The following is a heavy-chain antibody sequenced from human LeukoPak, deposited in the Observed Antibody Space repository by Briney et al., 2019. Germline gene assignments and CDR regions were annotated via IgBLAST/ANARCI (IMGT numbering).Heavy chain of an antibody. J-gene: IGHJ4*02. CDR3: AREGSVTARLPDY. V-gene: IGHV1-69*06. CDR1: GGTFSSYA. D-gene: IGHD2-21*02. CDR2: IIPIFGTA. Sequence: GSSVKVSCKASGGTFSSYAISWVRQAPGQGREWMGGIIPIFGTANYAQKFQGRVTITADKSTSTAYMELSSLRSEDTAVYYCAREGSVTARLPDYWGQGTLVTVSS.